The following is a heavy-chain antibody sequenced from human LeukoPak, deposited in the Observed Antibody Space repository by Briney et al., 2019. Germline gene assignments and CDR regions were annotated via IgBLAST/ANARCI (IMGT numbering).Heavy chain of an antibody. D-gene: IGHD1-26*01. CDR3: AKPTRGSGSFLIDF. CDR2: IWNDGSDK. CDR1: GFTFSSYG. V-gene: IGHV3-33*06. J-gene: IGHJ3*01. Sequence: GRSLRLSCAASGFTFSSYGMHWARQAPGKGLEWVAVIWNDGSDKYYADSVKGRFTISRDNSKNTLYLQMNSLRAEDTAVYYCAKPTRGSGSFLIDFWGQGTMVTVSS.